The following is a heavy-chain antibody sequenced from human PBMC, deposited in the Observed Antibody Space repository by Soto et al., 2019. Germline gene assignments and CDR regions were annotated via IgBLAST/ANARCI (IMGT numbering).Heavy chain of an antibody. V-gene: IGHV1-18*01. D-gene: IGHD6-19*01. CDR2: ISDYNRDT. J-gene: IGHJ4*02. CDR3: ARSGGGSGWAAPEDY. Sequence: QVQLVQSGAEVKKPGASVQVSCKTSGYTFTSHAISWVRQAPGQGLEWMGWISDYNRDTNYAQNFQGRFTVTLDTATSTVYMEPRSLRPDDTAIYYFARSGGGSGWAAPEDYWGQGTLVTVSS. CDR1: GYTFTSHA.